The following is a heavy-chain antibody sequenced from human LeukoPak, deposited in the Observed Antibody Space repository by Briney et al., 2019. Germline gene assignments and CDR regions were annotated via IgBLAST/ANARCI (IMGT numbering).Heavy chain of an antibody. CDR3: TTELGYCSGGSCSDY. CDR2: IKSKTDGGTT. J-gene: IGHJ4*02. Sequence: KAGGSLRLSCAASGFTFSNAWMSWVRQAPGKGLEWVGRIKSKTDGGTTDYAAPVKGRFTISRDDSKNTLYLQMNSLKTEDTAVYYCTTELGYCSGGSCSDYWGQGTLVTVSS. D-gene: IGHD2-15*01. CDR1: GFTFSNAW. V-gene: IGHV3-15*01.